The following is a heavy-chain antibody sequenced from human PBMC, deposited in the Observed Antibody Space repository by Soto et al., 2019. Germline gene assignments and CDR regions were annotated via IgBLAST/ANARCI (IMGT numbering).Heavy chain of an antibody. CDR3: AKDEVWHLGYYYGMDV. CDR1: GFTFSRYA. Sequence: EVQLLESGGGLVQPGGSLRLSCAASGFTFSRYAMSWVRQAPGKGLEWVSAISGSGGSTYYADSVKGRFTISRDNSKNTLYLQMNSLRAEDTAVYYCAKDEVWHLGYYYGMDVWGQGTTVTVSS. CDR2: ISGSGGST. J-gene: IGHJ6*02. V-gene: IGHV3-23*01.